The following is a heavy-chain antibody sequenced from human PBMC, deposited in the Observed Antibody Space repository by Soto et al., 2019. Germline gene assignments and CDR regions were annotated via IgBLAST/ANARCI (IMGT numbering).Heavy chain of an antibody. J-gene: IGHJ4*02. CDR3: ARAPKVSGSSQTRPDF. CDR1: SGSFSGYY. D-gene: IGHD6-6*01. CDR2: ISQSGNT. Sequence: QVQLHQWGAGLLKPSETLSLACSIYSGSFSGYYWSWIRQPPGKGLEWIGEISQSGNTNYRPSLKSRVSISIVTSKKQSSLNLASVSAADTAVYYCARAPKVSGSSQTRPDFWGQGTMVTVSS. V-gene: IGHV4-34*01.